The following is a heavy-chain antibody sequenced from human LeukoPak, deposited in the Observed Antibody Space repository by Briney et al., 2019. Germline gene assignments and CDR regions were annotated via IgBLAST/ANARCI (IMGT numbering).Heavy chain of an antibody. J-gene: IGHJ3*02. CDR3: ARVVDGYNYGAFDI. Sequence: ASVKVSCKASGYTFTDYYIHWVRQAPGQGLEWMGWINPNSGGTKYARRFQGRATMTRDASISTAYTELSSLRSDDTAVYYCARVVDGYNYGAFDIWGQGTVVTVSS. CDR2: INPNSGGT. V-gene: IGHV1-2*02. D-gene: IGHD5-24*01. CDR1: GYTFTDYY.